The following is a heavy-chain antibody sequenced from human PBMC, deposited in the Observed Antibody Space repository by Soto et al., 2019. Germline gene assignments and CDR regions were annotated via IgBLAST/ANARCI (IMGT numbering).Heavy chain of an antibody. J-gene: IGHJ4*02. CDR3: ARVTQPYYYDSSGGFLY. Sequence: GASVKVSCKASGGTFSSYAISWVRQAPGQGLEWMGGIIPIFGTANYAQKFQGRVTITADESTSTAYMELSSLRSEDTAVYYCARVTQPYYYDSSGGFLYWGQGTLVTSPQ. CDR2: IIPIFGTA. CDR1: GGTFSSYA. V-gene: IGHV1-69*13. D-gene: IGHD3-22*01.